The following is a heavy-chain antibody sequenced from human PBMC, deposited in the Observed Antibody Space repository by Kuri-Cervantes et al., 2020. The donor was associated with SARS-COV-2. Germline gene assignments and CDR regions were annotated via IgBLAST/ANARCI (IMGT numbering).Heavy chain of an antibody. CDR3: ATQRCSNGVCYSNEPFDV. D-gene: IGHD2-21*02. CDR2: ISYDGSNK. J-gene: IGHJ3*01. CDR1: GFTFSSYA. Sequence: GESLKISCAASGFTFSSYAMHWVRQAPGKGLEWVAVISYDGSNKYYADSVKGRFTISRDNSKNTLYLQMNSLRSEDTAMYFCATQRCSNGVCYSNEPFDVWGQGTMVTVSS. V-gene: IGHV3-30-3*01.